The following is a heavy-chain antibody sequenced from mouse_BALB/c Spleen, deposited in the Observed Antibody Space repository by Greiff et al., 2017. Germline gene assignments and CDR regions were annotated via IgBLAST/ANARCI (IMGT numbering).Heavy chain of an antibody. D-gene: IGHD1-1*01. J-gene: IGHJ2*01. Sequence: QVQLQQSGAELARPGASVKLSCKASGYTFTSYWMQWVKQRPGQGLEWIGAIYPGDGDTRYTQKFKGKATLTADKSSSTAYMQLSSLASEDSAVYYCARHYYGSSYVGYWGQGTTLTVSS. CDR1: GYTFTSYW. CDR2: IYPGDGDT. V-gene: IGHV1-87*01. CDR3: ARHYYGSSYVGY.